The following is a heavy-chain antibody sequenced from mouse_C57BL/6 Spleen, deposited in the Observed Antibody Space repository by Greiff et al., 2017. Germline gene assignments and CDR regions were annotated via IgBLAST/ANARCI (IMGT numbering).Heavy chain of an antibody. J-gene: IGHJ1*03. D-gene: IGHD1-1*01. CDR1: GFTFSSYA. V-gene: IGHV5-4*01. CDR3: ARDGGPFITTVDWYFDV. CDR2: ISDGGSYT. Sequence: DVHLVESGGGLVKPGGSLKLSCAASGFTFSSYAMSWVRQTPEKRLEWVATISDGGSYTYYPDNVKGRFTISRDNAKNNLYLQMSHLKSEDTAMYYCARDGGPFITTVDWYFDVWGTGTTVTVSS.